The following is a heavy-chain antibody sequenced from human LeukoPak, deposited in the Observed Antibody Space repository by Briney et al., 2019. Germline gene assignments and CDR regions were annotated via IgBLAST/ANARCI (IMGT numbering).Heavy chain of an antibody. V-gene: IGHV3-30*04. CDR3: ARAGAWFGVFDY. CDR1: GFTFSSYA. CDR2: TSSDGSTK. D-gene: IGHD3-10*01. J-gene: IGHJ4*02. Sequence: GGSLRLSCAASGFTFSSYAMHWVRQAPGKGLEWVAVTSSDGSTKYYADSVKGRFTISRDDSKNTLYLQMNSLRVEVTAVYYCARAGAWFGVFDYWGQGTLVTVSS.